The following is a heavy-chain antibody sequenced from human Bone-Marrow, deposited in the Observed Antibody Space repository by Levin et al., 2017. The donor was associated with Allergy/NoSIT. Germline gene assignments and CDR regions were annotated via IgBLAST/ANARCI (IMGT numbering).Heavy chain of an antibody. Sequence: GGSLRLSCAASGFTFSSYAMHWVRQAPGKGLEWVAVISYDGSDKYYADSVEGRFTISRDISKNTLYMQMNSLRAEDTAVYYCASDSRIKGDGDAFDIWGQGTMVTVSS. D-gene: IGHD2-21*02. CDR3: ASDSRIKGDGDAFDI. V-gene: IGHV3-30*04. CDR2: ISYDGSDK. J-gene: IGHJ3*02. CDR1: GFTFSSYA.